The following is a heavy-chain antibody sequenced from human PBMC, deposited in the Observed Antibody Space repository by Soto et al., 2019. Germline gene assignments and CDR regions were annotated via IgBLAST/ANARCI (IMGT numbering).Heavy chain of an antibody. J-gene: IGHJ4*02. CDR1: GFTFSSYG. CDR3: AKDNTLSFDY. CDR2: ISYDGSNK. Sequence: GWSLRLSCAASGFTFSSYGMHWVRQAPGKGLEWVAVISYDGSNKYYADSVKGRFTISRDNSKNTLYLQMNSLRAEDTAVYYCAKDNTLSFDYWGQGTLVTVSS. V-gene: IGHV3-30*18.